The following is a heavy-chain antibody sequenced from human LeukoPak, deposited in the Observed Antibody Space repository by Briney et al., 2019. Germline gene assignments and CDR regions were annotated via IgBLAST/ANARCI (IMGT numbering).Heavy chain of an antibody. D-gene: IGHD3-10*01. V-gene: IGHV3-23*01. J-gene: IGHJ6*03. Sequence: GGSLRLSCAASGFTFSSYGMSWVRQAPGKGLEWVSAISGSGGSTYYADSVKGRFTISRDNSKNTLYLQMNSLRAEDTAVYYCAKAMVRGVPYYMDVWGKGTTVTVSS. CDR1: GFTFSSYG. CDR3: AKAMVRGVPYYMDV. CDR2: ISGSGGST.